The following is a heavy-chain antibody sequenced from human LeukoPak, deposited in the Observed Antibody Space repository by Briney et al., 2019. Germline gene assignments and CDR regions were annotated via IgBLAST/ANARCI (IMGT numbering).Heavy chain of an antibody. CDR3: ARGRDSSGYYYGY. CDR1: GYTFTGYY. CDR2: INPNSGGT. V-gene: IGHV1-2*02. Sequence: ASVKVSCKASGYTFTGYYMHWVRQAPGQGLEWMGWINPNSGGTNYAQKLQGRVTMTTDTSTSTAYMELRSLRSDDTAVYYCARGRDSSGYYYGYWGQGTLVTVSS. D-gene: IGHD3-22*01. J-gene: IGHJ4*02.